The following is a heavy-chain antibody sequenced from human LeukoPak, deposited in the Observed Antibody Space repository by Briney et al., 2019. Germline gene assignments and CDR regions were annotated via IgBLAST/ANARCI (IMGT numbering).Heavy chain of an antibody. CDR2: IYYSGST. V-gene: IGHV4-30-4*01. Sequence: PSQTLSLTCTVSGGSISSGDYYWSWIRQPPGKGLEWIGYIYYSGSTYYNPSLKSRVTMSVDTSKNQFSLKPSSVTAADTAVYYCARGIYCSGGSCHNWFDPWGQGTLVTVSS. J-gene: IGHJ5*02. CDR3: ARGIYCSGGSCHNWFDP. D-gene: IGHD2-15*01. CDR1: GGSISSGDYY.